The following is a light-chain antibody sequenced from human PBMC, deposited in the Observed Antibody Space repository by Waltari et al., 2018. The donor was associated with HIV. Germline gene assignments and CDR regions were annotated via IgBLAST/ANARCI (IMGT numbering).Light chain of an antibody. V-gene: IGKV1-9*01. CDR3: QQLHTFPLT. CDR2: DAS. Sequence: DIQLTQSPSFLSASVGDRVTVACRASQDISDFLAWYQQKPGIAPRLLIYDASILYTWVPSRFRGSGSGIEFTLTISSLQPEDFASYYCQQLHTFPLTFGGGTKV. J-gene: IGKJ4*01. CDR1: QDISDF.